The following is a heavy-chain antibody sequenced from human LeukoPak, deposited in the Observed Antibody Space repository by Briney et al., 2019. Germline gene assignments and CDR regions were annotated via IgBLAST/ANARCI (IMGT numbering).Heavy chain of an antibody. D-gene: IGHD5-24*01. CDR3: ARGDKGQGFDY. CDR2: IYYSGST. CDR1: GGSISSGGYY. Sequence: SETLSLTCTVSGGSISSGGYYWSWIRQHPGKGLEWIGYIYYSGSTYYNPSLKSRVTISVDTSKNQFSLKLSSVTAADTAVYYCARGDKGQGFDYWGQGTLVTVSS. J-gene: IGHJ4*02. V-gene: IGHV4-31*03.